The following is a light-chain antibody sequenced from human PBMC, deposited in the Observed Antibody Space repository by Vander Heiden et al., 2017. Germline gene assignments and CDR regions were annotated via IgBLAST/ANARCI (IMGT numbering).Light chain of an antibody. CDR3: QQADSTPRT. CDR1: QSVLYSSNNKNY. V-gene: IGKV4-1*01. Sequence: DIVMTQSPDSLAVSLGERATINCRSSQSVLYSSNNKNYLTWYQQKPGQPPKLLIYGASTRESGVPDRCNGSGSGTDFTLTISSLQAEDVAVYYCQQADSTPRTFGQGTKVEIK. J-gene: IGKJ2*01. CDR2: GAS.